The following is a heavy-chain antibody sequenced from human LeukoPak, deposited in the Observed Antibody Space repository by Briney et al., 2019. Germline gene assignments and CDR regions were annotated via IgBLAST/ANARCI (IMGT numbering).Heavy chain of an antibody. J-gene: IGHJ6*02. D-gene: IGHD3-10*01. Sequence: SQTLSLTCAISGDTVSSNSASWNWITQSPSMGLESLGSTYYRSMWYNDYAVSVKSRITINPDISKNQFSLQLNSVSREDTDVYYCARGGLSGYYGSGSYYFDEYYYGVDVWGQGTTVTVSS. CDR2: TYYRSMWYN. CDR3: ARGGLSGYYGSGSYYFDEYYYGVDV. CDR1: GDTVSSNSAS. V-gene: IGHV6-1*01.